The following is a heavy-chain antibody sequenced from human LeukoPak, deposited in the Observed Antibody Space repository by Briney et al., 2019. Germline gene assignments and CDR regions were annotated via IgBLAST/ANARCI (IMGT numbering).Heavy chain of an antibody. CDR3: ARDRVTTSAYYYYGMDV. J-gene: IGHJ6*02. CDR1: GFTFSSYT. V-gene: IGHV3-23*01. CDR2: ITTSDGNT. D-gene: IGHD4-11*01. Sequence: GGSLRLSCAASGFTFSSYTMSWVRQAPGKGLEWVSTITTSDGNTYYADSVKGRFTVSRDNSKNTLYLQMNSLRAEDTAVYYCARDRVTTSAYYYYGMDVWGQGTTVTVSS.